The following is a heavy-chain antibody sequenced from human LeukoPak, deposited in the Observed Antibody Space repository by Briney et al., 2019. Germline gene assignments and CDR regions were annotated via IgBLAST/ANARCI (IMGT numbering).Heavy chain of an antibody. D-gene: IGHD3-22*01. Sequence: SETLSLTCTVSGGSISSGDYYWSWIRQPPGKGLEWIGYIYYSGSIYYNSSLKSRVTISLDTSKNQFSLKLSSVTAADTAVYYCASRTYYYDSSGPFNWFDPWGQGTLFTVSS. V-gene: IGHV4-30-4*08. CDR2: IYYSGSI. CDR3: ASRTYYYDSSGPFNWFDP. J-gene: IGHJ5*02. CDR1: GGSISSGDYY.